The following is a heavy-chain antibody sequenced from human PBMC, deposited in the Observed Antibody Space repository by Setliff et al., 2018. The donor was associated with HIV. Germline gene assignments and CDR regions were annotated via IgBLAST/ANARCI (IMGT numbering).Heavy chain of an antibody. CDR3: ARVGIVGATKSLDY. CDR1: GGIFVHYA. CDR2: IIPFFGTA. D-gene: IGHD1-26*01. J-gene: IGHJ4*02. Sequence: ASVKVSCKTSGGIFVHYAISWVRQAPGQGLEWMGGIIPFFGTALYAPKFQGRVTITANESTSTAYLELSSLRSEDTGVYYCARVGIVGATKSLDYWGQGTLVTVSS. V-gene: IGHV1-69*13.